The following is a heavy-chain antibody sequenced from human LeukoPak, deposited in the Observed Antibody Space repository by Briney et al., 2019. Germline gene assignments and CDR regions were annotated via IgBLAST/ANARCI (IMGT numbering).Heavy chain of an antibody. D-gene: IGHD6-19*01. V-gene: IGHV3-30-3*01. CDR1: GFTFSSSA. CDR2: ISYDGSNK. J-gene: IGHJ4*02. CDR3: ARDIAVAGTY. Sequence: GGSLRLSCAASGFTFSSSAMHWVRQAPDKGLEWVAVISYDGSNKYYADSVKGRFTISRDNSKNTLYLQMNSLRAEDTAVYYCARDIAVAGTYWGQGTLVTVSS.